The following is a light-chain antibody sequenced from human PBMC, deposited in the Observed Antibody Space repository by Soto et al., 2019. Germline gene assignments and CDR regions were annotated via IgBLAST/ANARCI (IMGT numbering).Light chain of an antibody. CDR2: GAS. V-gene: IGKV3-20*01. CDR3: QQYGSPPLT. J-gene: IGKJ4*01. CDR1: QSINSNY. Sequence: EIVLTQSPGTLSLSPGEWATLSCRASQSINSNYLAWYQQKPGLAPRLLIYGASSRATGIPDRFSGSGSGTDFTLTISRLEPEDFAVYYCQQYGSPPLTFGGGTKVEIK.